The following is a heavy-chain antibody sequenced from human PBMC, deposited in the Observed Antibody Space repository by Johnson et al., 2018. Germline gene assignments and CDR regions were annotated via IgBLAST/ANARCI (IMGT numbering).Heavy chain of an antibody. CDR3: ASLITIFGVVHDAFDI. CDR2: IKQDGSEK. Sequence: VQLVESGGGLVQPGGSLRLSCAASGFTFSSYWMSWVRQAPGKGLEWVANIKQDGSEKYYVDYVKGRFTISRDNAKNSLYLQMNSLRAEDTGVYYCASLITIFGVVHDAFDIWGQGTMVTVSS. D-gene: IGHD3-3*01. J-gene: IGHJ3*02. V-gene: IGHV3-7*01. CDR1: GFTFSSYW.